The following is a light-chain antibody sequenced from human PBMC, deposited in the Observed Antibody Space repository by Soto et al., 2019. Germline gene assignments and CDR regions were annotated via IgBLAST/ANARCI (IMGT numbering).Light chain of an antibody. J-gene: IGLJ2*01. CDR3: LSFDSSMSVV. CDR2: GNT. CDR1: SSNIGAGYD. Sequence: QSVLKQPPSVSGAPGQRVTISCTGGSSNIGAGYDVHWYQQLPGRAPKLLIYGNTNRPSGIPDRFSGSKSGTSASLAITGLQADDEADYYCLSFDSSMSVVFGGGTKLTVL. V-gene: IGLV1-40*01.